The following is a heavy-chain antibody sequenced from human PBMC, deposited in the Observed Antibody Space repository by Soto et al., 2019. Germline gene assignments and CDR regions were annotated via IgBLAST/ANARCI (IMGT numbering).Heavy chain of an antibody. CDR3: AKGGPYCSGGSCGYYYYGMDV. V-gene: IGHV3-23*01. CDR2: ISCSGGST. Sequence: EVQLLESGGGLVQPGGSLRLSCAASGFTFSSYAMSWVRQAPGKGLEWVSAISCSGGSTYYADSVKGRFTISRDNSKNTLYLQMNSLRAEDTAVYYCAKGGPYCSGGSCGYYYYGMDVWGQGTTVTVSS. D-gene: IGHD2-15*01. CDR1: GFTFSSYA. J-gene: IGHJ6*02.